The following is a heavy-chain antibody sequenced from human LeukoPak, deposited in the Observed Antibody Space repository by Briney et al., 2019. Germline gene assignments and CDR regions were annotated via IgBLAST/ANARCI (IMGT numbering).Heavy chain of an antibody. CDR3: ARAFGYYDFWSGYRLPSDGMDV. CDR2: IKQDGSEK. D-gene: IGHD3-3*01. V-gene: IGHV3-7*03. CDR1: GFSFSGYW. J-gene: IGHJ6*02. Sequence: GGSLRLSCAASGFSFSGYWMSWVRQAPGKGLEWVANIKQDGSEKYYVDSVKGRFTISRDNAKNSLYLQMNSLRAEDTAVYYCARAFGYYDFWSGYRLPSDGMDVWGQGTTVTVSS.